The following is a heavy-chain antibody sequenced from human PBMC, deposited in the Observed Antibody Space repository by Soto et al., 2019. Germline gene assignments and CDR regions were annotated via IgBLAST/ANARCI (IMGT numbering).Heavy chain of an antibody. CDR2: ISSSSSTI. J-gene: IGHJ4*02. V-gene: IGHV3-48*02. CDR3: ARGPEGLYDFWSGEMHY. CDR1: GFTFSSYS. D-gene: IGHD3-3*01. Sequence: EVQLVESGGGLVQPGGSLRLSCAASGFTFSSYSMNWVRQAPGKGLEWVSYISSSSSTIYYADSVKGRFTISRDNAKKSLYLQMNSLRDEDTAVYYCARGPEGLYDFWSGEMHYWGQGTLVTVSS.